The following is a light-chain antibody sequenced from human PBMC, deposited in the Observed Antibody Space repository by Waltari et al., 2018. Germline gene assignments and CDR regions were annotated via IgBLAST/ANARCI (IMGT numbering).Light chain of an antibody. CDR2: GAS. V-gene: IGKV3-20*01. Sequence: EIVLTQSPGTLPLSPGERATLSCSASQSVSSSYLAWYQQKPGQAPRLLIYGASSRATGIPDRFSGSGSGTDFTLTISRLEPEDFAVYYCQQYGSSPLFTFGPGTKVDIK. CDR1: QSVSSSY. CDR3: QQYGSSPLFT. J-gene: IGKJ3*01.